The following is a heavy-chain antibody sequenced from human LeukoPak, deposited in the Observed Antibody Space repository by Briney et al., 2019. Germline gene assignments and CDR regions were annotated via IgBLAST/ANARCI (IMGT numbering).Heavy chain of an antibody. CDR2: IYYSGST. J-gene: IGHJ3*02. CDR3: ARVVRRYCSGGSCYRGHAFDI. V-gene: IGHV4-39*06. Sequence: SETLSLTCTVSGGSISNYYWGWIRQPPGEGLEWIGSIYYSGSTYYNSSLQSRVTISVHMSNNQFALKLSSVTAADTAVYYCARVVRRYCSGGSCYRGHAFDIWGQGTMVTVSS. D-gene: IGHD2-15*01. CDR1: GGSISNYY.